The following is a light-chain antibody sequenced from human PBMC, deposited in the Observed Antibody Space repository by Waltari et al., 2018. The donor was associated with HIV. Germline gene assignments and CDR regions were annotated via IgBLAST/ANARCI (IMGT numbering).Light chain of an antibody. J-gene: IGLJ1*01. V-gene: IGLV3-1*01. Sequence: YDLTQPPSVSVSPGQTATITCPGDKLGNKSVYWYRQRPGQSPVLVIYSDAKRPSGIPERFSGSNSGSTATLTISGTQAMDEGDYYCQAWDTTTAVFGTGTRVTVL. CDR1: KLGNKS. CDR3: QAWDTTTAV. CDR2: SDA.